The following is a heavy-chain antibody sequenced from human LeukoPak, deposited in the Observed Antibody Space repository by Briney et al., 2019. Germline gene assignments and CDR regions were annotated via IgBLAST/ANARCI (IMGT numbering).Heavy chain of an antibody. Sequence: SETLSLTCTVSGGSISSSSYYWGWIRQPPGKGLEWIGSIYYSGSTYYNPSLKSRVTISVDTSKNQFSLKLSSVTAADTAVYYCARPWGYGSGSYADYWGQGTLVTVSS. D-gene: IGHD3-10*01. CDR2: IYYSGST. CDR1: GGSISSSSYY. J-gene: IGHJ4*02. CDR3: ARPWGYGSGSYADY. V-gene: IGHV4-39*01.